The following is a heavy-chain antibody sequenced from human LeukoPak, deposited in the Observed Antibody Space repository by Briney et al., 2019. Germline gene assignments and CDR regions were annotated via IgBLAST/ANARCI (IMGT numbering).Heavy chain of an antibody. V-gene: IGHV1-69*05. CDR3: ARDPPLDILTGYYPYGMDI. Sequence: EASVKVSCKASGGTFSSYAISWVRQAPGQGLEWMGGIIPIFGTANYAQKLQGRVTMTTDTSTSTAYMELRSLRSDDTAVYYCARDPPLDILTGYYPYGMDIWGQGTTVTVSS. CDR2: IIPIFGTA. CDR1: GGTFSSYA. D-gene: IGHD3-9*01. J-gene: IGHJ6*02.